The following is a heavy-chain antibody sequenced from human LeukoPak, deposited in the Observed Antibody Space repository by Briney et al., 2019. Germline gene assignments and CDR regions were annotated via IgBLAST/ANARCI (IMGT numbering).Heavy chain of an antibody. CDR3: AKASGQGMKYFQH. V-gene: IGHV3-23*01. D-gene: IGHD6-19*01. CDR2: ISGSGGST. CDR1: GFTFSSYG. Sequence: GGSLRLSCAASGFTFSSYGMIWVRQAPGKGLEWVSGISGSGGSTYVADSVKGRFTVSRDNSKNTLYLQMNSLRAEDTAVYYCAKASGQGMKYFQHWGQGTLVTVSS. J-gene: IGHJ1*01.